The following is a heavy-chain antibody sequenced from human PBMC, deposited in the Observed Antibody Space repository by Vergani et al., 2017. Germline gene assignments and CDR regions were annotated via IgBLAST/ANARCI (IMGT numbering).Heavy chain of an antibody. Sequence: EVQLLESGGGLVQPGGSLRLSCAASGFTFSSYAMSWVRQAPGKGLEWVAGISGRGGSTYYADSVKGRCTISRDNSKNTLYLQINSLRAEDTAVYYCAKDRGGKEKGIAAAGSWFDPWGQGTLVTVSS. CDR3: AKDRGGKEKGIAAAGSWFDP. D-gene: IGHD6-13*01. J-gene: IGHJ5*02. V-gene: IGHV3-23*01. CDR1: GFTFSSYA. CDR2: ISGRGGST.